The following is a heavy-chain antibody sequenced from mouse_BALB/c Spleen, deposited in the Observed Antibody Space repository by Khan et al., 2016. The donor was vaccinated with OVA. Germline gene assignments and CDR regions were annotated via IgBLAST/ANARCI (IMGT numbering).Heavy chain of an antibody. CDR1: GYTFTSNT. J-gene: IGHJ4*01. V-gene: IGHV1-4*01. D-gene: IGHD2-14*01. Sequence: QVQLQQSGAELARPGASVRMSCKASGYTFTSNTMHWVKKRPGQGLEWIGYINPRSGYTNFNQNFKDKATLTADKSSSTAYMQQSSLTSEDSAVYYCARRTTGYTMDYWGQGTSVTVSS. CDR3: ARRTTGYTMDY. CDR2: INPRSGYT.